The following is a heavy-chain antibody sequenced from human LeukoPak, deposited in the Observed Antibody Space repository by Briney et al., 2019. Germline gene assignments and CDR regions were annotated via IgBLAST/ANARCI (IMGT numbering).Heavy chain of an antibody. D-gene: IGHD5-18*01. V-gene: IGHV3-7*01. CDR1: GFTFSRYW. Sequence: PGGSLRLSCAASGFTFSRYWMSWMRQAPGKGLEWVANIKYDGYEEYYVDSVKGRFTISRDNAKNSLYLQLNSLRVEDAAVYYCAKERYSYGYVPYWGQGTLVTVSS. J-gene: IGHJ4*02. CDR2: IKYDGYEE. CDR3: AKERYSYGYVPY.